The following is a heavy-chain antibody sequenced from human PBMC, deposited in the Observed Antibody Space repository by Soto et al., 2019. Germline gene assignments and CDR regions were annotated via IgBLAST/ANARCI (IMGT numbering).Heavy chain of an antibody. Sequence: QVQLQESGPGLVKPSQTLSLTCTVSGASISGGDYYWTWIRQPPGKGLEWIGSIYYTGNTYSNPSLERPLSISVDPSNNQFALRLTSVTAPDTAIYYCARATYDSSTYYLDYWGQGTLVTVSS. CDR2: IYYTGNT. CDR3: ARATYDSSTYYLDY. CDR1: GASISGGDYY. V-gene: IGHV4-30-4*01. D-gene: IGHD3-22*01. J-gene: IGHJ4*02.